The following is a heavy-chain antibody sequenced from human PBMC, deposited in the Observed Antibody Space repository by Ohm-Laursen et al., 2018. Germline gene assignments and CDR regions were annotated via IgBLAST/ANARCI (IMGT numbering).Heavy chain of an antibody. V-gene: IGHV3-7*01. Sequence: GSLRLSCAASGFPFYSSWMTWVRQAPGKGLEWVANMNHDGRESNYVDSVKGRFTISRDNTKESLYLQMSSLRVEDSAVYYCARDQYINDWSYSQYYFYSLDIWGQGTTVTVSS. D-gene: IGHD3-9*01. J-gene: IGHJ6*02. CDR2: MNHDGRES. CDR1: GFPFYSSW. CDR3: ARDQYINDWSYSQYYFYSLDI.